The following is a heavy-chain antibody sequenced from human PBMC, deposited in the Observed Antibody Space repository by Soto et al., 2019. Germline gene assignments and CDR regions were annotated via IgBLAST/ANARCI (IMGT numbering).Heavy chain of an antibody. Sequence: PGGSLRLSCAASGFTFSGSAMHWVRQASGKGQEWVGRIRSKANSYATAYAASVKGRFTISRDDSKNTAYLQMNSLKTEDTAVYYCTNSYNTRPYWGQGTLVTVSS. CDR2: IRSKANSYAT. V-gene: IGHV3-73*01. J-gene: IGHJ4*02. CDR3: TNSYNTRPY. CDR1: GFTFSGSA. D-gene: IGHD3-3*01.